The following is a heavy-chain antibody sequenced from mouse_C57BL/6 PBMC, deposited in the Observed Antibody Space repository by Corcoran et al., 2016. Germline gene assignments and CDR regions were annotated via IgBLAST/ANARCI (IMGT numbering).Heavy chain of an antibody. D-gene: IGHD1-1*01. CDR3: ARSYGSGLLHY. J-gene: IGHJ2*01. CDR1: GYTFTTYG. Sequence: QIQLVQSGPELKKPGETVKISCKASGYTFTTYGMSGVKQAPGKGLKWVGWINTYSGVPTYADDFKGRFALSLETSASTAYLQINNLKNEDTATYCCARSYGSGLLHYWGQGTTLTVSS. V-gene: IGHV9-3*01. CDR2: INTYSGVP.